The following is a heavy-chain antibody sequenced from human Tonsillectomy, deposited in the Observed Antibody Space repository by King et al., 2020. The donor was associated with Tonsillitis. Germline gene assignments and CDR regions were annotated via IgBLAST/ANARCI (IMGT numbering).Heavy chain of an antibody. J-gene: IGHJ4*02. CDR1: GGSISSYY. CDR2: IYYSGNT. D-gene: IGHD3-3*01. V-gene: IGHV4-59*12. CDR3: ARYYDFWSCYFDY. Sequence: VQLQESGPGLVKPSETLSLTCTVSGGSISSYYWSWIRQPPGKGLEWIGYIYYSGNTNYNPSLKSRVTISLDTSKNHFSLKVTSMTAADTAVYYCARYYDFWSCYFDYWGQGTLVTVSS.